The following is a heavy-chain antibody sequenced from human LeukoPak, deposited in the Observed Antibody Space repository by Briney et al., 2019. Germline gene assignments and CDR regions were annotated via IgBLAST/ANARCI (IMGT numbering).Heavy chain of an antibody. D-gene: IGHD6-19*01. CDR3: ARLPPTESSGWGRPFDY. CDR2: TSYSGTT. V-gene: IGHV4-39*01. J-gene: IGHJ4*02. CDR1: GGSISGGTYL. Sequence: SETLSLTCTVSGGSISGGTYLWAWIRQPPGKGLEWIGSTSYSGTTYYNPSLKSRVTVSLDTSKNQFSLKLSSVTAADTAVFYCARLPPTESSGWGRPFDYWGQGTLVTVSS.